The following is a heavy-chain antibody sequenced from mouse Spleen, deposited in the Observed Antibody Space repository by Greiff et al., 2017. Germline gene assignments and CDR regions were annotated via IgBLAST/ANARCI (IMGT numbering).Heavy chain of an antibody. CDR2: IWWDDDK. J-gene: IGHJ1*01. CDR1: GFSLSTFGMG. CDR3: ARGSYYSNSYWYFDV. Sequence: QVTLKECGPGILQPSQTLSLTCSFSGFSLSTFGMGVGWIRQPSGKGLEWLAHIWWDDDKYYNPALKSRLTISKDTSKNQVFLKIANVDTADTATYYCARGSYYSNSYWYFDVWGAGTTVTVSS. V-gene: IGHV8-8*01. D-gene: IGHD2-5*01.